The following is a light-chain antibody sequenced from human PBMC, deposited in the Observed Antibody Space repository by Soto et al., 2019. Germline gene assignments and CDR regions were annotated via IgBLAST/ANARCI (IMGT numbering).Light chain of an antibody. CDR3: SAWDDSLDGVV. CDR2: RNN. Sequence: QSALSQPPSASGTPGQRVTISCSGSTSNLGSNSVNWYQHLPGTAPKLLIYRNNQRPSGVPDRFSGSKSGTSASLAISGLQSEDEADYYCSAWDDSLDGVVFGGGTKVTVL. CDR1: TSNLGSNS. V-gene: IGLV1-44*01. J-gene: IGLJ2*01.